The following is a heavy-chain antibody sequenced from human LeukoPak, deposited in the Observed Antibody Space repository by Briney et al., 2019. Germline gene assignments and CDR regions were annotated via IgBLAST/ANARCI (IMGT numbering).Heavy chain of an antibody. CDR3: ARGRDYDSSGYPNY. J-gene: IGHJ4*02. D-gene: IGHD3-22*01. V-gene: IGHV1-18*01. Sequence: ASVKVSCKASGGTFSSYASSWVRQAPGQGLEWMGWISAYNGNTNYAQKLQGRVTMTTDTSTSTAYMELRSLRSDDTAVYYCARGRDYDSSGYPNYWGQGTLVTVSS. CDR2: ISAYNGNT. CDR1: GGTFSSYA.